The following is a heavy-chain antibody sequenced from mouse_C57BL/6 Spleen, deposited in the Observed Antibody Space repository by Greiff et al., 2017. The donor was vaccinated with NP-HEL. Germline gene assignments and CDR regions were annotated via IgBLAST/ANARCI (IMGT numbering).Heavy chain of an antibody. V-gene: IGHV1-64*01. CDR3: ARIGDSSGQGAMDY. CDR2: IHPNSGST. CDR1: GYTFTSYW. D-gene: IGHD3-2*02. Sequence: QVQLQQPGAELVKPGASVKLSCKASGYTFTSYWMHWVKQRPGQGLEWIGMIHPNSGSTNYNEKFKSKATLTVDKSSSTAYMQLSSLTSEDSAVYYCARIGDSSGQGAMDYWGQGTSVTVSS. J-gene: IGHJ4*01.